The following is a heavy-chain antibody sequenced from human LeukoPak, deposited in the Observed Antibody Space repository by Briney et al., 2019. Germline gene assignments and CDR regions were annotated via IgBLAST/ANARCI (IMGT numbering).Heavy chain of an antibody. J-gene: IGHJ4*02. CDR3: ARDGPIIAAAGTFDY. Sequence: ASVNVSCKASGYTFTSYGISWVRPAPGQGLEWMGWISAYNGNTNYAQKLQGRVTMTTDTSTSTAYMELRSLRSDDTAVYYCARDGPIIAAAGTFDYWGQGTLVTVSS. CDR1: GYTFTSYG. V-gene: IGHV1-18*01. D-gene: IGHD6-13*01. CDR2: ISAYNGNT.